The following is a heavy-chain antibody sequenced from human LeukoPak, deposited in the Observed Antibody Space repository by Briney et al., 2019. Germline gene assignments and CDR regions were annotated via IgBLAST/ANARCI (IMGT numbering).Heavy chain of an antibody. CDR3: AKDMFGVDTAMIKD. Sequence: PGGSLRLSCAASGFIFDDYALHWVRQAPGKGLEWVSLISGDGGSTYYADSVKGRFTISRDNSKNSLYLQMNSLRTEDTALYYCAKDMFGVDTAMIKDWGQGTLVTVSS. J-gene: IGHJ4*02. CDR2: ISGDGGST. CDR1: GFIFDDYA. D-gene: IGHD5-18*01. V-gene: IGHV3-43*02.